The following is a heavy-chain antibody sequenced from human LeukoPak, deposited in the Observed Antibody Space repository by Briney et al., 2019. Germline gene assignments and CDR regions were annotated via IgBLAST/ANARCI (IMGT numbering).Heavy chain of an antibody. Sequence: PGGSLRLSCAASGFTFSSYGMHWVRQAPGKGLEWVAVISYDGSSKYYADSVKGRFTISRDNSKNTLYLQMNSLRAEDTAVYYCAKEEVPATILYYYYMHVWGKGTTVTVSS. D-gene: IGHD2-2*01. CDR3: AKEEVPATILYYYYMHV. CDR1: GFTFSSYG. J-gene: IGHJ6*03. CDR2: ISYDGSSK. V-gene: IGHV3-30*18.